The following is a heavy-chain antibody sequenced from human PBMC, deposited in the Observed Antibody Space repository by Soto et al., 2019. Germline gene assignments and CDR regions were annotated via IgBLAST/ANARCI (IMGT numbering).Heavy chain of an antibody. CDR3: ARVEYRPHYFDY. CDR1: GFTLSSYW. D-gene: IGHD6-6*01. J-gene: IGHJ4*02. Sequence: EVQLVESGGGLVQPGGSLRLSCAASGFTLSSYWMSWVRQAPGKGLEWVANIKQDGSEKYYVDSVKGRFTISRDNAKNSLYLQMNSPRAEDTAVYYCARVEYRPHYFDYWGQGTLVTVSS. V-gene: IGHV3-7*01. CDR2: IKQDGSEK.